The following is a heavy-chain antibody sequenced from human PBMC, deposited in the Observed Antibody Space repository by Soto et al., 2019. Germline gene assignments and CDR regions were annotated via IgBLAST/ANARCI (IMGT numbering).Heavy chain of an antibody. CDR1: GGTFTSFA. V-gene: IGHV1-69*13. Sequence: ASVKVSCRAAGGTFTSFAITWLRQAPGQGLEWMGAIIPFFVTSRYAQKFQGRLAITADESTSTAYMELSSLRSEDTAMYYCAFFTAPEKSDYDSFWFDPWGQGTLVTVSS. CDR2: IIPFFVTS. CDR3: AFFTAPEKSDYDSFWFDP. D-gene: IGHD5-12*01. J-gene: IGHJ5*02.